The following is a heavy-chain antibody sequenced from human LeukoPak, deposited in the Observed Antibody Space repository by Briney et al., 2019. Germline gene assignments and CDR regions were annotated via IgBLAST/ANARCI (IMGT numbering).Heavy chain of an antibody. J-gene: IGHJ4*02. V-gene: IGHV3-23*01. CDR2: ISGRGANT. CDR3: AKSGRVFDTSGYYWFPN. CDR1: GFTFSSYA. D-gene: IGHD3-22*01. Sequence: GGSLRLSCATSGFTFSSYAMSWVRQALGKGLEWVSSISGRGANTRYADSVKGRFTISGDYSKNTLNLQMNSLRAEDTAVYYCAKSGRVFDTSGYYWFPNWGQGILVTVSS.